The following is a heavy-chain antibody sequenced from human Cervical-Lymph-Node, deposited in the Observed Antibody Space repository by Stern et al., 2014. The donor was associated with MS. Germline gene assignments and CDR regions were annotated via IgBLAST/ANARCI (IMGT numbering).Heavy chain of an antibody. D-gene: IGHD4-17*01. CDR1: GFTFSNSG. V-gene: IGHV1-58*01. CDR3: AAGDTVAMLGTAIDAFDI. CDR2: IVVGSGKP. J-gene: IGHJ3*02. Sequence: MQLVESGPEVKKPGSSVKVSCKASGFTFSNSGVQWVRQTRGQRLEWIGWIVVGSGKPNYAQKFQERVTITRDRSTSTAYMELSSLRSEDTAVFYCAAGDTVAMLGTAIDAFDIWGQGTMVTVSS.